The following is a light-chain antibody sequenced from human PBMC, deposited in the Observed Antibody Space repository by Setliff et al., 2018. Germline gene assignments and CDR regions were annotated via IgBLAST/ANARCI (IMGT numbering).Light chain of an antibody. J-gene: IGLJ1*01. CDR2: SNN. CDR1: SSNFGSRS. Sequence: QSVLTQPPSASGTPRQRVTVSCSGSSSNFGSRSVSWFQQLPGTPPKLLIYSNNQRPSGVPDRFSGSKSGSSASLAISGLQSEDEADYYCAAENDNLNGYVFGTGTKVTVL. CDR3: AAENDNLNGYV. V-gene: IGLV1-44*01.